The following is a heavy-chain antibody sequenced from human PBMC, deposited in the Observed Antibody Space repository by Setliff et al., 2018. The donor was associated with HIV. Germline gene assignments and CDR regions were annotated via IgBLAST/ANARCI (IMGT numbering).Heavy chain of an antibody. V-gene: IGHV4-30-4*08. D-gene: IGHD2-21*02. CDR1: GGSISSGDYY. Sequence: SETLSLTCTVSGGSISSGDYYWSWIRQPPGKGLEWIGYIYYSGSTYYNPSLKSRVTISVDTSKNQFSLTLSSVTAADTAVYYCARGVLITKRVTQTGGYYYTDVWGKGTTVTVSS. CDR3: ARGVLITKRVTQTGGYYYTDV. CDR2: IYYSGST. J-gene: IGHJ6*03.